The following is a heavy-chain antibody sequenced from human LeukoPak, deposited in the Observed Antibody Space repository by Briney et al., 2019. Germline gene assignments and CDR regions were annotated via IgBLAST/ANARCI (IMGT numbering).Heavy chain of an antibody. D-gene: IGHD3-10*01. V-gene: IGHV3-23*05. CDR3: ARGPPVRGVISVWFDP. CDR1: GFTFSSYA. J-gene: IGHJ5*02. Sequence: GGSLRLSCAVSGFTFSSYAMSWVRQAPGKGLEWVSAIDSSGSYTWYDDSVKGRFTISRDNSKNTLYLQMNSLRAEDTAVYYCARGPPVRGVISVWFDPWGQGTLVTVSS. CDR2: IDSSGSYT.